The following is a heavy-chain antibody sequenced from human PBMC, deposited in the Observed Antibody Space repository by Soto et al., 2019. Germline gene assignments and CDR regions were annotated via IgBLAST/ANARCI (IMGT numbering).Heavy chain of an antibody. J-gene: IGHJ4*02. Sequence: RGESLKISCKGSGYNFAGYWIAWVRQMPGKGLELMGIIYPSDSDTRYRPSFQGQVTISADKSISSAYLQWSSLRASDTAMYYCARGGVPTRIFDYWGQPTPVTVSS. CDR2: IYPSDSDT. CDR1: GYNFAGYW. V-gene: IGHV5-51*01. CDR3: ARGGVPTRIFDY. D-gene: IGHD1-1*01.